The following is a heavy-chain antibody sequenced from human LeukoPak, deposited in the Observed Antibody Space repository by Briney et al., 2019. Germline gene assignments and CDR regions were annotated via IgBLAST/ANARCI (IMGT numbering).Heavy chain of an antibody. CDR1: GFTFSSYA. Sequence: GGSLRLSCAASGFTFSSYAMSWVRQAPGKGLEWVSVIYSGGSTYYADSVKGRFTISRDNSRNTLYLQMNSLRAEDTAVYYCAKERGYQLQPLDYWGQGTLVTVSS. CDR3: AKERGYQLQPLDY. V-gene: IGHV3-23*03. D-gene: IGHD2-2*01. CDR2: IYSGGST. J-gene: IGHJ4*02.